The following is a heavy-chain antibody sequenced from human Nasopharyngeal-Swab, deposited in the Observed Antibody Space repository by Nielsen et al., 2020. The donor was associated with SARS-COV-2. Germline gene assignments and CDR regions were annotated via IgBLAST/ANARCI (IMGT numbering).Heavy chain of an antibody. V-gene: IGHV3-48*03. CDR3: ARGSYCSSTSCYPGWFDP. Sequence: GESLKISCAASGFTFRSYAISWVRQAPGKGLEWVSVISGSDHTIYYADSVKGRFTISRDNAKNSLYLQMNSLRAEDTAVYYCARGSYCSSTSCYPGWFDPWGQGTLVTVSS. D-gene: IGHD2-2*01. CDR1: GFTFRSYA. CDR2: ISGSDHTI. J-gene: IGHJ5*02.